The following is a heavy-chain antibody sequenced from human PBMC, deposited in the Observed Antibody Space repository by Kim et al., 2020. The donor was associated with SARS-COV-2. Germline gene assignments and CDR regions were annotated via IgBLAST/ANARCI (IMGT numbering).Heavy chain of an antibody. D-gene: IGHD5-18*01. CDR3: ARAYTEIRYYFDY. J-gene: IGHJ4*02. V-gene: IGHV1-69*01. Sequence: YAQKFQGRVTITADESTSTAYMELSSLRSEDTAMYYCARAYTEIRYYFDYWGQGTLVTVSS.